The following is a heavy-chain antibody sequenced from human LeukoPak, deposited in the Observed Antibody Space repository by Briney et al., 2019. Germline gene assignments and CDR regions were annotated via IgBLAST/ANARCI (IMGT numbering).Heavy chain of an antibody. CDR1: GFIFSSYA. Sequence: ETGGSLRLSCAASGFIFSSYAMNWVRQAPGKGLEWVSVIRDSGGGTYYADSVKGRFTISRDNSKNTVYLQMSNLGAEDTAVYYCAKGRITAADYYFDYWGQGALVTVSS. CDR3: AKGRITAADYYFDY. D-gene: IGHD6-13*01. CDR2: IRDSGGGT. V-gene: IGHV3-23*01. J-gene: IGHJ4*02.